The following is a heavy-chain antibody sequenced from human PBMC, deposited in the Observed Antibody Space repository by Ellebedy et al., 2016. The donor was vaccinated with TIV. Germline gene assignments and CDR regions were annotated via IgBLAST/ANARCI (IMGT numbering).Heavy chain of an antibody. CDR2: IWFDGRNE. J-gene: IGHJ6*02. D-gene: IGHD4-23*01. CDR1: GGSFSGYY. CDR3: AKGVNNFYYDGMDV. V-gene: IGHV3-33*06. Sequence: LSLTXAVYGGSFSGYYWTWVRQAPGKGLEWVAVIWFDGRNEYYADSVKGRFTISRDDSKNTLYLQMNSLGAEDTAVYHCAKGVNNFYYDGMDVWGQGTTVTVSS.